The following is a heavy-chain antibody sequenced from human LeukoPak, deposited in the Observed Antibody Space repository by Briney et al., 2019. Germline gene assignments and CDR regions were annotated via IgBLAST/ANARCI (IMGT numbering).Heavy chain of an antibody. CDR3: ARQDRGIYCSSTSCREYYYMDV. CDR2: IYTSGST. V-gene: IGHV4-4*09. J-gene: IGHJ6*03. Sequence: SETLSLTCTVSGGSISSYYWSWIRQPPGKGLEWIGYIYTSGSTNYNPSLKSRVTISVDTSKNQFSLKLSSVTAADTAVYYCARQDRGIYCSSTSCREYYYMDVWGKGTTVTVSS. CDR1: GGSISSYY. D-gene: IGHD2-2*01.